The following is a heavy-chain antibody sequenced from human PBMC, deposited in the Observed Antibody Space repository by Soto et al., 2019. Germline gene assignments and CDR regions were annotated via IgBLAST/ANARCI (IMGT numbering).Heavy chain of an antibody. CDR2: ISYDGSNK. D-gene: IGHD2-15*01. CDR3: ARAVGGYCSGGSCYGYFQH. Sequence: GGSLRLSCAASGFTFSSYAMHWARQPPGKGLEWVAVISYDGSNKYYADSVKGRFTISRDNSKNTLYLQMNSLRAEDTAVYYFARAVGGYCSGGSCYGYFQHWGQGT. CDR1: GFTFSSYA. J-gene: IGHJ1*01. V-gene: IGHV3-30-3*01.